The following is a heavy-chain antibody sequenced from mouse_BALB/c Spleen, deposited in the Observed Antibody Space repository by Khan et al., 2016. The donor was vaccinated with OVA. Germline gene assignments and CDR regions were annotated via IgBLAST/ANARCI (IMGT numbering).Heavy chain of an antibody. Sequence: QVQLKESGPGLVAPSQSLSITCTVSGFSLITYSVHWVRQPPGKGLEWLGGIWAGGITNYNSALMSRLNISKDNSKSQVFLKMNSLQTDDTAMYYCARGGDYTMDHWGQGASVTVSS. CDR1: GFSLITYS. CDR3: ARGGDYTMDH. J-gene: IGHJ4*01. V-gene: IGHV2-9*02. CDR2: IWAGGIT.